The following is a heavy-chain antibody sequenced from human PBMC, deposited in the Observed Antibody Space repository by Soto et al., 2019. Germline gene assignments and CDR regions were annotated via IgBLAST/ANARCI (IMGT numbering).Heavy chain of an antibody. D-gene: IGHD3-10*01. Sequence: QVQLVQSGAEVKKPGASVKVSCKASEYTFTSYDFNWVRQASGQGLEWMGWISAYNGNTKYAQKFQGRVTMTTDTSTSTAYMELRSLRSDDTAVYYCARGVGSGSYYNQYNWFDPWGQGTLVTVSS. V-gene: IGHV1-18*01. CDR3: ARGVGSGSYYNQYNWFDP. CDR1: EYTFTSYD. J-gene: IGHJ5*02. CDR2: ISAYNGNT.